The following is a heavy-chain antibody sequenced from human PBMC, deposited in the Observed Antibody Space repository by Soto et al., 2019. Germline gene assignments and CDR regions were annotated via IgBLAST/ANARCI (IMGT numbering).Heavy chain of an antibody. V-gene: IGHV1-69*06. J-gene: IGHJ4*02. CDR3: TREAIVVIPAAQPSHFDS. Sequence: PGPPVKVSCKASVYSFTNNDVSWVRQATGQGLEWMGWMNPGSGTAEYAQKFQGRVTITGDKSTSTAYMELSSLRSDDTAVYYCTREAIVVIPAAQPSHFDSWGQG. CDR2: MNPGSGTA. D-gene: IGHD2-2*01. CDR1: VYSFTNND.